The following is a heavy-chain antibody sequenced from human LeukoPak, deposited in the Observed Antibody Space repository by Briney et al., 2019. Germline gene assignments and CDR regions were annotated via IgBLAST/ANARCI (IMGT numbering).Heavy chain of an antibody. V-gene: IGHV3-49*03. J-gene: IGHJ4*02. CDR1: GFTFGDYA. Sequence: GGSLRLSCTASGFTFGDYAISYFRQAPGKGLEWVGFIRSKAYGGTTEYAASVKGRFTISRDDSKSIAYLQMNSLKTEDTAVYYCTRGKGDQGWYWGQGTLVTVSS. CDR3: TRGKGDQGWY. D-gene: IGHD2-15*01. CDR2: IRSKAYGGTT.